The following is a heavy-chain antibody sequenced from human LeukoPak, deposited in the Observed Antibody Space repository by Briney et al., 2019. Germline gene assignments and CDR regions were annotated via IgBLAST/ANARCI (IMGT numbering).Heavy chain of an antibody. V-gene: IGHV3-7*01. D-gene: IGHD3-3*01. Sequence: GGSLRLSCAASGSTFSSYGMSWVRQAPGKGLEWVANIKQDGSEKYYVDSVRGRVTISRDNAENSLFLQMNRLRVEDTAVYYCTRDFGRSSYYFDFWGQGTLVTVSS. CDR3: TRDFGRSSYYFDF. CDR1: GSTFSSYG. J-gene: IGHJ4*02. CDR2: IKQDGSEK.